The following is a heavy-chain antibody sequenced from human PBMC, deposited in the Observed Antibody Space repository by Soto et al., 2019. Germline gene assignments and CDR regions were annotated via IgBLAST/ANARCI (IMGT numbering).Heavy chain of an antibody. Sequence: QVQLEQSGAEVRAPGASVKISCLASGYTFTSRTLHWLRQPPRQRLEWIGWVYPDNDKTKYSRKFPGTVAMTSDRSAKMVEMEVTGLTSEDTAVYYCARGSRVSPYYFENWGQGTLVTASS. CDR2: VYPDNDKT. CDR1: GYTFTSRT. J-gene: IGHJ4*02. V-gene: IGHV1-3*01. D-gene: IGHD3-10*01. CDR3: ARGSRVSPYYFEN.